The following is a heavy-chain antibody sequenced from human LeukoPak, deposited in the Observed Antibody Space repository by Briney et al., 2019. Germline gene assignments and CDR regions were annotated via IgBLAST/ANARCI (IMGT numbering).Heavy chain of an antibody. CDR1: GGSISSSSYY. J-gene: IGHJ3*02. Sequence: PSETLSLTCTVSGGSISSSSYYWGWIRQPPGKGLEWIGSIYYSGSTYYNPPLKSRVTISVDTSKNQFSLKLSSVTAADTAVYYFARRAKYSSSGYAFDIWGQGTMVTVSS. CDR2: IYYSGST. D-gene: IGHD6-6*01. V-gene: IGHV4-39*01. CDR3: ARRAKYSSSGYAFDI.